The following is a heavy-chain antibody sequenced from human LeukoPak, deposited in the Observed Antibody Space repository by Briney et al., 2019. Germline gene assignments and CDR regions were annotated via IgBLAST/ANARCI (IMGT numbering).Heavy chain of an antibody. CDR3: ARAVAGREYDAFDI. D-gene: IGHD6-19*01. CDR2: ISSSSSYI. Sequence: GGSLRLSCAASGFTFSSYSMNWVRQAPGKGLEWVSSISSSSSYIYYADSVKGRFTISRDNAKNSLYLQMNSLRAEDTAVYYCARAVAGREYDAFDIWGQGTMVTVSS. V-gene: IGHV3-21*01. CDR1: GFTFSSYS. J-gene: IGHJ3*02.